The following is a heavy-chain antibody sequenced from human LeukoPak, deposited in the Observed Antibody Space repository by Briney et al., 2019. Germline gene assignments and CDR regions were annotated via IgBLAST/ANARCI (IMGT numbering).Heavy chain of an antibody. Sequence: SETLSLTCAVSGASISSSGYSWWWVRQPPGKGLEWIGYVYYSGTTYYNPSLNSRLTISADTSKNQFFLKLSSVTAADTAVYYCARGVTMGYIYGDWGQGTLVTVSS. J-gene: IGHJ4*02. CDR1: GASISSSGYS. D-gene: IGHD5-18*01. V-gene: IGHV4-30-4*07. CDR2: VYYSGTT. CDR3: ARGVTMGYIYGD.